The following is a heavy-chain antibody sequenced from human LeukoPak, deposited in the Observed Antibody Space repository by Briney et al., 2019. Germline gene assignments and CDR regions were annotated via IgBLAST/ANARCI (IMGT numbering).Heavy chain of an antibody. CDR2: IYYSGST. CDR1: GGSISTTNYY. D-gene: IGHD3-22*01. CDR3: ARPSYYYDTSGYIGL. J-gene: IGHJ2*01. Sequence: SETLSLTCTVSGGSISTTNYYWGWIRQPPGKGLEWIGNIYYSGSTYYDPSLKSRVTISVDTSKNQFSLRLSSVTAADTAVYYCARPSYYYDTSGYIGLWGRGTLVTVSS. V-gene: IGHV4-39*01.